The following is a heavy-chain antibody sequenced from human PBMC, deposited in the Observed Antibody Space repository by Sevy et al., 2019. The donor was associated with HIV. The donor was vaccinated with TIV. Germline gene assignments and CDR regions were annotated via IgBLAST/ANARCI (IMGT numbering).Heavy chain of an antibody. D-gene: IGHD2-2*03. V-gene: IGHV1-2*06. CDR1: GYTFTGYY. CDR3: ARVGYCSSTSCRPHNFDY. J-gene: IGHJ4*02. CDR2: INPNSGGT. Sequence: ASVKVSCKASGYTFTGYYMHWVRQAPGQGLEWMGRINPNSGGTNYAQKFQGRVTMTRDTSISTAYMELSRLRSDDTAVYYCARVGYCSSTSCRPHNFDYWAQGTLVTVSS.